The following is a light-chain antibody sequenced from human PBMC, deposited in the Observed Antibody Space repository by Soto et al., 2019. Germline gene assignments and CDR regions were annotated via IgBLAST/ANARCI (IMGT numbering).Light chain of an antibody. CDR2: AAS. Sequence: DIQMTQSPSTLSASLGDTVTVTCRASQSVSGWLAWYQQKPGKAPKLLIYAASSLQSGVPSRFSGSGSGTNFTLTIDSLQPEDFATYYCQQSYSIWWTFGQGTKVDIK. CDR3: QQSYSIWWT. V-gene: IGKV1-39*01. CDR1: QSVSGW. J-gene: IGKJ1*01.